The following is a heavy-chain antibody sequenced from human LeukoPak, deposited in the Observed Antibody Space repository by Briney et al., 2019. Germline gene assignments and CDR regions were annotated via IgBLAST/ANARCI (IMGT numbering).Heavy chain of an antibody. J-gene: IGHJ3*02. CDR1: GFTFSSHW. D-gene: IGHD6-13*01. Sequence: SGGSLRLSCAASGFTFSSHWMTWVRQAPGKGLEWVANINQDGSERYYVDSAKGRFTISRDNAKNSLYLQMNSLRAEDTAVYYCARDSEYSSSFAFDIWGQGTMVTVSS. CDR3: ARDSEYSSSFAFDI. V-gene: IGHV3-7*01. CDR2: INQDGSER.